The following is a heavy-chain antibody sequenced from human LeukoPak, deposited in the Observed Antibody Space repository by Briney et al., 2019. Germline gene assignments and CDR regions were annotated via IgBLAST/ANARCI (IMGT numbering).Heavy chain of an antibody. D-gene: IGHD3-10*01. CDR2: LYYSGST. CDR1: GGSISSYY. CDR3: ARDRIGDSL. Sequence: SETLSLTCTVSGGSISSYYCSWTRQPPGKGLEWIGYLYYSGSTNYNPSLKSRVTISVDTSKNQFSLKLSSVTAADTAVYYCARDRIGDSLWGQGTLVTVSS. J-gene: IGHJ4*02. V-gene: IGHV4-59*01.